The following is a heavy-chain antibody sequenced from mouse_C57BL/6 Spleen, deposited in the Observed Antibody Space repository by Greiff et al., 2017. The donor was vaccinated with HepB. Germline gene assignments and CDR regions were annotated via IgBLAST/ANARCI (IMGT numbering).Heavy chain of an antibody. V-gene: IGHV5-17*01. CDR3: ARRQYYYGSSYVWYFDV. D-gene: IGHD1-1*01. Sequence: DVKLVESGGGLVKPGGSLKLSCAASGFTFSDYGMHWVRQAPEKGLEWVAYISSGSSTIYYADTVKGRFTISRDNAKNTLFLQMTSLRSEDTAMYYCARRQYYYGSSYVWYFDVWGTGTTVTVSS. CDR1: GFTFSDYG. CDR2: ISSGSSTI. J-gene: IGHJ1*03.